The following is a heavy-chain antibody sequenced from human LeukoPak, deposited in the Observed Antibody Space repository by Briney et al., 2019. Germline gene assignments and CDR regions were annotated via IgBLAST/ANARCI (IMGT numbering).Heavy chain of an antibody. CDR2: ISSSSSYM. Sequence: GGSLRLSCAASGFTFSSYSMNWVRQAPGKGLEWVSSISSSSSYMYYADSVKGRFTISRDNAKNSLYLQMNSLRAEDTAVYYCARGISVYHAFDIWGQGTMVTVSS. CDR3: ARGISVYHAFDI. J-gene: IGHJ3*02. D-gene: IGHD3-3*01. CDR1: GFTFSSYS. V-gene: IGHV3-21*01.